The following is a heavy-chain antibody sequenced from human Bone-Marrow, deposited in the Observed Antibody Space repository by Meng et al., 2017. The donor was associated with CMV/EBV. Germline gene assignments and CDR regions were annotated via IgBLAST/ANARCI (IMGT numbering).Heavy chain of an antibody. CDR2: INHGGST. V-gene: IGHV4-34*01. Sequence: SETLSLTCAMYDGSFSGYYWTWIRQPPGKGLEWIGEINHGGSTNYNPSLKSRVTISVDTSKNQFSLKLSSVIAADTAVYYCARNLLGLGYCSSTSCYLAWFDPWGQGTLVTVSS. J-gene: IGHJ5*02. CDR1: DGSFSGYY. CDR3: ARNLLGLGYCSSTSCYLAWFDP. D-gene: IGHD2-2*01.